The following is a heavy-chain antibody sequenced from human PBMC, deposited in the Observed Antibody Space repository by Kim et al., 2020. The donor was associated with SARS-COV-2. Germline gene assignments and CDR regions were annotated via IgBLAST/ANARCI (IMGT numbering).Heavy chain of an antibody. CDR2: ET. CDR3: AASQWLVRPDY. J-gene: IGHJ4*02. Sequence: ETIYEQNVQGRVAMTEDTSTDTAYMELSSLRCEDTAVYYCAASQWLVRPDYWGQGTLVTVSS. D-gene: IGHD6-19*01. V-gene: IGHV1-24*01.